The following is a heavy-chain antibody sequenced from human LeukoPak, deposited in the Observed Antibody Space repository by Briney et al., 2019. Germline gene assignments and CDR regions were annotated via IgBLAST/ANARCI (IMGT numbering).Heavy chain of an antibody. CDR2: INPNSGGT. J-gene: IGHJ4*02. CDR3: ARSFRMVRGVIASLGY. CDR1: GYTFTGYY. D-gene: IGHD3-10*01. Sequence: ASVKVSCKTSGYTFTGYYMHWVRQAPGQGLEWMGWINPNSGGTNYAQKFQGRVTMTRDTSISTAYMELSRLRSDDTAVYYCARSFRMVRGVIASLGYWGQGTLVTVSS. V-gene: IGHV1-2*02.